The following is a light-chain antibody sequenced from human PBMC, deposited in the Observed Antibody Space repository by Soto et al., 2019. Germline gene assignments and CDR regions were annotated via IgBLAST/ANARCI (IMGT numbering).Light chain of an antibody. CDR1: QSLFYSSNNKNF. Sequence: DIVMTQSPDSLAVSLGERATINCKSSQSLFYSSNNKNFLAWYQQKPGQPPKLLIYWASTRESGVPDGFSGSGSGTDFTLTISSLQAEDVAVYYCQEYYGTPPWTFGQGTQVEIK. CDR3: QEYYGTPPWT. J-gene: IGKJ1*01. CDR2: WAS. V-gene: IGKV4-1*01.